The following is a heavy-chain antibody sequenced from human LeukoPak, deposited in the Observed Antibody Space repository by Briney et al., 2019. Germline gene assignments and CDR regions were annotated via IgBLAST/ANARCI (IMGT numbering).Heavy chain of an antibody. Sequence: PGGSLRLSCAASGFTFSSYAMHWVRQAPGKGLEWVAVISYDGSNKYYADSVKGRFTISRDNSKSTLCLQMNSLRAEDTAVYCCAKQLGYCSDGSCYFPYWGQGTLVTVSS. CDR2: ISYDGSNK. V-gene: IGHV3-30*04. CDR3: AKQLGYCSDGSCYFPY. D-gene: IGHD2-15*01. J-gene: IGHJ4*02. CDR1: GFTFSSYA.